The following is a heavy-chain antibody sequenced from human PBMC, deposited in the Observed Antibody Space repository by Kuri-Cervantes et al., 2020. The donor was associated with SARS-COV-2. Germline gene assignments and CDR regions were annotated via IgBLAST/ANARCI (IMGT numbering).Heavy chain of an antibody. V-gene: IGHV1-8*03. CDR2: MNPNSGNT. D-gene: IGHD3-3*01. CDR3: ARASSHYYDFWSGSYDAFDI. J-gene: IGHJ3*02. CDR1: GYTFTSYD. Sequence: ASVKVSCKASGYTFTSYDINWVRQATGQGLEWMGWMNPNSGNTGYAQKFQGRVTITRNTSISTAYMELSSLRSEDTAVYYCARASSHYYDFWSGSYDAFDIWGQGTRGTVSS.